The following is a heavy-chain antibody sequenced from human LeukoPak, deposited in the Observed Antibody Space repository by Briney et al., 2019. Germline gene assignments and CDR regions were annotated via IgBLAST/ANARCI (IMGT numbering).Heavy chain of an antibody. D-gene: IGHD2-2*01. CDR1: GYSFNTYW. CDR2: IYPGDSDT. CDR3: ARRQGCSSTSCPPDY. Sequence: NLGESLKISCRGSGYSFNTYWIGWVRQMPGKGLEWMGIIYPGDSDTRYSPSFQGQVTMSADKSINTAYLQWSSLKASDTAMYYCARRQGCSSTSCPPDYWGQGTLVTVSS. J-gene: IGHJ4*02. V-gene: IGHV5-51*01.